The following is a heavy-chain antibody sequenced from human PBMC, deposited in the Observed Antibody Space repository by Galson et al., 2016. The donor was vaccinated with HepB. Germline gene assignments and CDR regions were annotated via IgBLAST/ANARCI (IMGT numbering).Heavy chain of an antibody. Sequence: QSGAEVKKPGESLNISCKALGYKFNTYWIGWVRQMPGKGLEWMGIIYPGNSDTRYGPSFQGQVTISVDKSINTAYLHWRSLKASDSAMYFCARRAQSFGGLDSSYKCAFDPWGQGTLVTVSS. V-gene: IGHV5-51*01. J-gene: IGHJ5*02. CDR2: IYPGNSDT. CDR3: ARRAQSFGGLDSSYKCAFDP. CDR1: GYKFNTYW. D-gene: IGHD3-10*01.